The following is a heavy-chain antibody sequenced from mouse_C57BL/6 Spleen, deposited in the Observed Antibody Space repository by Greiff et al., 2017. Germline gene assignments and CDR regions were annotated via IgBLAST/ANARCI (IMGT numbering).Heavy chain of an antibody. CDR1: GYTFTSYW. V-gene: IGHV1-69*01. CDR3: ASFYDYVDY. CDR2: IDPSDSYT. D-gene: IGHD2-4*01. J-gene: IGHJ2*01. Sequence: QVQLKQPGAELVMPGASVKLSCKASGYTFTSYWMHWVKQRPGQGLEWIGEIDPSDSYTNYNQKFKGKSTLTVDKSSSTAYMQLSSLTSEDSAVYYCASFYDYVDYWGQGTTLTVSS.